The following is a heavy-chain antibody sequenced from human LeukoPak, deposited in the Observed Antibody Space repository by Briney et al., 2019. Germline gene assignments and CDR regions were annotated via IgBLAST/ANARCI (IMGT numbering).Heavy chain of an antibody. CDR2: ISSSSSYI. V-gene: IGHV3-21*01. J-gene: IGHJ6*03. CDR3: ALEVYAIRYYMDV. D-gene: IGHD2-8*01. CDR1: GFTFSSYS. Sequence: GGSLRLSCAASGFTFSSYSMNWVRQAPGKGLEWVSSISSSSSYIYYADSVKGRFTISRDNAKNSLYLQMNSLRAEDTAVYYCALEVYAIRYYMDVWGKGTTVTVSS.